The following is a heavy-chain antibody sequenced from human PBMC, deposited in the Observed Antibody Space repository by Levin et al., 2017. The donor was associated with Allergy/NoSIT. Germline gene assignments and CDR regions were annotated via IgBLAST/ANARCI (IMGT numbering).Heavy chain of an antibody. J-gene: IGHJ6*02. CDR3: ARVRRSYGGNFFPYYYYGMDV. Sequence: ASVKVSCKASGGTFSSYAISWVRQAPGQGPEWMGGIIPMFGTANHAQKFQGRVTITADESTSTVYMELRGLRSEDTAVYYCARVRRSYGGNFFPYYYYGMDVWGQGTTVTVSS. CDR1: GGTFSSYA. CDR2: IIPMFGTA. V-gene: IGHV1-69*13. D-gene: IGHD2-21*01.